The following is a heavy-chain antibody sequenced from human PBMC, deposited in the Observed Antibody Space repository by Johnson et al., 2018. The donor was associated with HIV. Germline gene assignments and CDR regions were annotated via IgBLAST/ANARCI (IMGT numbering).Heavy chain of an antibody. CDR2: IWYDGRNK. V-gene: IGHV3-33*08. J-gene: IGHJ3*02. CDR3: AILGWGAFDI. D-gene: IGHD2-21*01. Sequence: QVQLVESGGGLVQPGRSLRLSCAASGFTFSSYAVHWVRQAPGKGLEWVAVIWYDGRNKYYANSVKGRFTVSRDHSKDTLYLQIDSLRAEETAVYYCAILGWGAFDIWGQGTMVTVSS. CDR1: GFTFSSYA.